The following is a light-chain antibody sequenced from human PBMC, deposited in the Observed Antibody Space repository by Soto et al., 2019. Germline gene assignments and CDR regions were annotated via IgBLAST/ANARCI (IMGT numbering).Light chain of an antibody. V-gene: IGKV3-11*01. CDR1: QSVSSY. CDR3: QQRSNWIT. J-gene: IGKJ5*01. Sequence: EIVLTQSPATLSLSPGERVTLSCRASQSVSSYLAWYQQKPGQAPRLLMYDASNSATGIPARFSGSGSGTDFTLTISSLEPEDVAVYYCQQRSNWITFGQGTRLEIK. CDR2: DAS.